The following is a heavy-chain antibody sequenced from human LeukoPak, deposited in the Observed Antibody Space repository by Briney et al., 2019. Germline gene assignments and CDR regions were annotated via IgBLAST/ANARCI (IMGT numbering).Heavy chain of an antibody. CDR2: IYPSDSDT. V-gene: IGHV5-51*01. Sequence: GESLKISCKGSGYSFTSYWIGWVRQMPGKGLEWMGMIYPSDSDTKYCPSFQGQITISADKSVSTAYLQWSSLTASDTAMYYCTRSPLLDYWGQGTLVTVSS. CDR3: TRSPLLDY. CDR1: GYSFTSYW. J-gene: IGHJ4*02.